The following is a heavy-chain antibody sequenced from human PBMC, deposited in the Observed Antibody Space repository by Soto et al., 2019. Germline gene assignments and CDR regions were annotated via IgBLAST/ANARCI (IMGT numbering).Heavy chain of an antibody. Sequence: SSVKVSCKDSGGTFSSYAISWVLQAPGQGLEWMGGIIPIFGTANYAQKFQGRVTITADESTSTAYMELSSMRSEYTDVYYCARDRPPPPPFYDCWTGDACVSWG. D-gene: IGHD3-3*01. CDR3: ARDRPPPPPFYDCWTGDACVS. V-gene: IGHV1-69*13. CDR2: IIPIFGTA. CDR1: GGTFSSYA. J-gene: IGHJ3*02.